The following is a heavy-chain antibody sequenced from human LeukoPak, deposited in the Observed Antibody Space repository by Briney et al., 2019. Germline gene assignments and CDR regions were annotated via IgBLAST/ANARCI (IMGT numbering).Heavy chain of an antibody. CDR2: ISYDGSNK. J-gene: IGHJ3*02. CDR3: AKDDATVHAFDI. D-gene: IGHD4-11*01. V-gene: IGHV3-30*18. Sequence: GRSLRLSCAASGFTFSSYGMHWVRQAPGRGLEWVAVISYDGSNKYYADSVKGRFTISRDNSKNTLYLQMNSLRAEDTAVYYCAKDDATVHAFDIWGQGTMVTVSS. CDR1: GFTFSSYG.